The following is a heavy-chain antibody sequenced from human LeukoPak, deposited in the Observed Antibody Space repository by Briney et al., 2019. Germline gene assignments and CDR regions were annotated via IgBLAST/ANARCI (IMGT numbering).Heavy chain of an antibody. Sequence: GGSLRLSCAASGFTFSSYAMSWVRQAPGKGLEWVGAISGSGGSTYYADSGKGRFTISRANSKNALSLQMQSMSAEAKAASYCVKDRSDYSNSIFDDWGQGTLVTVSS. CDR1: GFTFSSYA. D-gene: IGHD3-10*01. CDR2: ISGSGGST. V-gene: IGHV3-23*01. CDR3: VKDRSDYSNSIFDD. J-gene: IGHJ4*02.